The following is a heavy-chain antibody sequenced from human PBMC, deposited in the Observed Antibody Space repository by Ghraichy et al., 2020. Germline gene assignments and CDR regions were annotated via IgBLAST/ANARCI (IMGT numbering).Heavy chain of an antibody. CDR1: GGSISSSSYY. V-gene: IGHV4-39*07. CDR2: IYYSGST. J-gene: IGHJ4*02. Sequence: ESLNITCTVSGGSISSSSYYWGWIRQPPGKGLEWIGSIYYSGSTYYNPSLKSRVTISVDTSKNQFSLKLSSVTAADTAVYYCVREPRGFGYVWGSYLYYFDYWGQGTLVTVSS. CDR3: VREPRGFGYVWGSYLYYFDY. D-gene: IGHD3-16*01.